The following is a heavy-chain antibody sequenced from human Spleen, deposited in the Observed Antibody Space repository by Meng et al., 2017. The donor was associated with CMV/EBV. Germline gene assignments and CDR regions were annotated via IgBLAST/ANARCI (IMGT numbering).Heavy chain of an antibody. V-gene: IGHV3-11*04. Sequence: GESLKISCAASGFTFSSYAMSWIRQAPGKGLEWVSYISSSGSTIYYADSVKGRFTISRDNAKNSLYLQMNSLRAEDTAVYYCARAISVTSGYYGMDVWGQGTTVTVSS. CDR3: ARAISVTSGYYGMDV. CDR1: GFTFSSYA. J-gene: IGHJ6*02. D-gene: IGHD4-11*01. CDR2: ISSSGSTI.